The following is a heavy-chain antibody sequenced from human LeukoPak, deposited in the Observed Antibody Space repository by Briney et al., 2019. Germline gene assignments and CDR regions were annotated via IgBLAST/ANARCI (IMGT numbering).Heavy chain of an antibody. CDR2: ISGSGGST. V-gene: IGHV3-23*01. J-gene: IGHJ4*02. D-gene: IGHD6-19*01. CDR1: GFTFSSYA. CDR3: ANSAGQWLSSGDFDY. Sequence: PGGSLRLSCAASGFTFSSYAMSWVRQAPGKGLEWVSAISGSGGSTYYAGSVKGRFTISRDNSKNALYLQMNSLRAEDTAVYYCANSAGQWLSSGDFDYWGQGTLVTVSS.